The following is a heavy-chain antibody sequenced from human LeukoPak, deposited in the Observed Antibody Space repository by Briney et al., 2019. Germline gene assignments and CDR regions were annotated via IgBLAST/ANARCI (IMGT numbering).Heavy chain of an antibody. Sequence: ETLSLTCTVSGGSISSYYWSWIRQPPGKGLEWVAYIKKTGSETYYVDSVKGRFTITRDNTRNSLFLQMYSLRAEDTAVYYCARDGGIVGAPFDYWGQGTLVTVSS. CDR1: GGSISSYY. V-gene: IGHV3-7*01. D-gene: IGHD1-26*01. J-gene: IGHJ4*02. CDR3: ARDGGIVGAPFDY. CDR2: IKKTGSET.